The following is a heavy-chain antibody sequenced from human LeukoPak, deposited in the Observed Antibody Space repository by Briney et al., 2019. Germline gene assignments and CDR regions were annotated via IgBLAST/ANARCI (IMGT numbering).Heavy chain of an antibody. CDR2: ISYDGSNK. J-gene: IGHJ4*02. CDR3: ARRGAVAGTFDY. Sequence: GGSPRLSCAASGFTFSSYTMHWVRQAPGKGLECMAVISYDGSNKFYADSVRGRFTVSRDNSKITLYLQMNSLRAEDTAVYYCARRGAVAGTFDYWGQGTLVTVSS. CDR1: GFTFSSYT. V-gene: IGHV3-30*04. D-gene: IGHD6-19*01.